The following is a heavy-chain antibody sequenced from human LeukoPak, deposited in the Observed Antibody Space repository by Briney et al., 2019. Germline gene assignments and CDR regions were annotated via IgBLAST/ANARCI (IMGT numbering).Heavy chain of an antibody. CDR2: ISGSGGST. CDR1: GFNFDDHG. D-gene: IGHD1-1*01. CDR3: AKDLWPGTTLDAFDI. Sequence: GSLRLSCAASGFNFDDHGMSWVRQAPGKGLEWVSAISGSGGSTYYADSVKGRFTISRDNSKNTLYLQMNSLRAEDTAVYYCAKDLWPGTTLDAFDIWGQGTMVTVSS. J-gene: IGHJ3*02. V-gene: IGHV3-23*01.